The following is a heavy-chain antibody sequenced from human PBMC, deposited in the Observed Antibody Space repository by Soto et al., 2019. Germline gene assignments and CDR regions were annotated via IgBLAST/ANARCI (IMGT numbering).Heavy chain of an antibody. CDR2: IYYSGST. V-gene: IGHV4-31*03. CDR1: VGSISSGGYY. D-gene: IGHD6-13*01. CDR3: ARGLSSSSRWPAFFFHY. Sequence: PSETLSLTCTVSVGSISSGGYYCSWIRQHPWKGLEWIGYIYYSGSTYYNPSLKSRVTISVDTSKNQFSPKLSSVTAADTAVYYCARGLSSSSRWPAFFFHYWGQATLVTVSS. J-gene: IGHJ4*02.